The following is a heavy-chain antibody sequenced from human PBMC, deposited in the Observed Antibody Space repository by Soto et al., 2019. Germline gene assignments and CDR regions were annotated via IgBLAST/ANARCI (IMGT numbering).Heavy chain of an antibody. CDR1: GFTFSSYA. V-gene: IGHV3-30*04. J-gene: IGHJ6*02. D-gene: IGHD7-27*01. CDR3: ARGRLGNYYYGMDV. CDR2: ISYDGSNK. Sequence: GRSLRLSCAASGFTFSSYAMHWVRQAPGKGLEWVAVISYDGSNKYYADSVKGRFTISRDNSKNTLYLQMNSLRAEDTAVYYCARGRLGNYYYGMDVWGQGTTVTVSS.